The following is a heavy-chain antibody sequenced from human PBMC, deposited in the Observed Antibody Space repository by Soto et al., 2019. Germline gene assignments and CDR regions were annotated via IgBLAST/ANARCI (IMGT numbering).Heavy chain of an antibody. CDR2: IYYSGST. D-gene: IGHD3-22*01. CDR3: ARHQRGGYDAFDI. Sequence: SETLSLTCTVSGGSISSSSYYWGWIRQPPGKGLEWIGSIYYSGSTYYNPSLKSRVTISVDTSKNQFSLKLSSVTAADTAVYYCARHQRGGYDAFDIWGQGTMVTVSS. CDR1: GGSISSSSYY. V-gene: IGHV4-39*01. J-gene: IGHJ3*02.